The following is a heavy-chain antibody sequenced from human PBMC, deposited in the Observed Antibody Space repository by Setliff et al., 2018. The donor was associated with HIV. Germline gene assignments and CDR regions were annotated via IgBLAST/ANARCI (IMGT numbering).Heavy chain of an antibody. V-gene: IGHV1-18*01. CDR2: ISTYNGNT. D-gene: IGHD1-1*01. Sequence: GASVKVSCKASGYTFTSYGISWVRQAPGQGLEWMGWISTYNGNTNYAQKLQGRVTMTTDTSTTTAYMELRSLKSDDTAIYFCARETQASLDPPYAYNYFDSWGQGALVTVSS. CDR3: ARETQASLDPPYAYNYFDS. J-gene: IGHJ5*01. CDR1: GYTFTSYG.